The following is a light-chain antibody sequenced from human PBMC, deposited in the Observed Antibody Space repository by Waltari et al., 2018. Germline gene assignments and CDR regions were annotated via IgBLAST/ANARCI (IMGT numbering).Light chain of an antibody. J-gene: IGLJ2*01. CDR2: EVS. V-gene: IGLV2-8*01. CDR3: SSFAGNNNVV. Sequence: QSALTQPPSASGSPGQSVTISCTGTRNDVGAYNYVSWYQQHPGKAPKLMISEVSMRPSGVPAHFSGYKSGNTAYLTVSGLQAEDEADYYCSSFAGNNNVVFGGGTKLTVL. CDR1: RNDVGAYNY.